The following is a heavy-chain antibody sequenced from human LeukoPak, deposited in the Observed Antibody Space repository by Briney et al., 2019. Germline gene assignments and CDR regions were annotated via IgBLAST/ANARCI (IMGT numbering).Heavy chain of an antibody. D-gene: IGHD3-22*01. CDR3: ARHVGYYYDSSGYYSPLYYYYYMDV. CDR1: GGSFSGYY. V-gene: IGHV4-34*01. Sequence: PSETLSLTCAVYGGSFSGYYWSWIRQPPGKGLEWIGEINHSGSTNYNPSLKSRVTISVDTSKNQFSLKLSSVAAADTAVYYCARHVGYYYDSSGYYSPLYYYYYMDVWGKGTTVTISS. CDR2: INHSGST. J-gene: IGHJ6*03.